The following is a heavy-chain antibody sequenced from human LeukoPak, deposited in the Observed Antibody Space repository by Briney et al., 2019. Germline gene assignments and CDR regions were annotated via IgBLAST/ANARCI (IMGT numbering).Heavy chain of an antibody. CDR3: ARDFWSGYYIIDY. Sequence: GGSLRLSCAASGFTFSDYYMSWIRQAPGKGLEWVSYISSSSSTIYYADSVKGRFTISRDNAKNSLYLQMNSLRAEDTAVYYCARDFWSGYYIIDYWGQGTLVTVSS. CDR1: GFTFSDYY. D-gene: IGHD3-3*01. V-gene: IGHV3-11*04. CDR2: ISSSSSTI. J-gene: IGHJ4*02.